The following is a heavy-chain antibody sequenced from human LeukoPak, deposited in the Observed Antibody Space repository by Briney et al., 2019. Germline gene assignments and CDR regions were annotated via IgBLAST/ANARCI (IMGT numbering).Heavy chain of an antibody. D-gene: IGHD3-16*01. Sequence: PSETLSLTCTVSGGSISSYYWSWIRQPPGKGLEWIGYIYYSGSTNYNPSLKSRVTISVDTSKNQFSLKLSSVTAADTAVYYCARGPRGITFGGVISYYMDVWGKGTTVTVSS. J-gene: IGHJ6*03. CDR3: ARGPRGITFGGVISYYMDV. V-gene: IGHV4-59*01. CDR1: GGSISSYY. CDR2: IYYSGST.